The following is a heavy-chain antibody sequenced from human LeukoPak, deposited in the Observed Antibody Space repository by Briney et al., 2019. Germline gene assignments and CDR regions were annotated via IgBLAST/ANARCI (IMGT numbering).Heavy chain of an antibody. CDR3: ARDEDTSALSEY. CDR1: GFSFSSNA. Sequence: GGSLRLSCAGSGFSFSSNAMSWVRQAPGRGLEWVSAISNNGGRTDYADSVKGRFTISRDNSKSTLYLHMDSLRAEDTAVYYCARDEDTSALSEYWGQGTLVTVSS. J-gene: IGHJ4*02. D-gene: IGHD2/OR15-2a*01. V-gene: IGHV3-23*01. CDR2: ISNNGGRT.